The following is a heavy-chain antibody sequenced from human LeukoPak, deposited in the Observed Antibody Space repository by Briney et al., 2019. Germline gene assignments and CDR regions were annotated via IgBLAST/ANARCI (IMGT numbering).Heavy chain of an antibody. Sequence: SETLSLTCTVSGGSISSYFWSWIRQPPGKGLDWIGYIYYSGSTNYNPSLKSRVTISVDTSKNQFSLNLSSVTAADTAVYYCAKDPSGYDSSWFDPWGEGTLVTVSS. CDR1: GGSISSYF. CDR2: IYYSGST. CDR3: AKDPSGYDSSWFDP. J-gene: IGHJ5*02. D-gene: IGHD5-12*01. V-gene: IGHV4-59*01.